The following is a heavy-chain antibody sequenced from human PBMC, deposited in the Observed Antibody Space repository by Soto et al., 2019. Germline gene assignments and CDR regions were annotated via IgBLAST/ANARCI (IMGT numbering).Heavy chain of an antibody. D-gene: IGHD2-2*01. CDR2: ISGSGGRT. Sequence: XGSLRRSCAASGFTFRAYAMSWVRQAPGKGLAWVSAISGSGGRTYYADSVKGRFTISRDNSKNTLYLQMNSLRAEDTAVYYCAKDKVVVPASAIWFDQWGQGDVVTVSS. V-gene: IGHV3-23*01. CDR1: GFTFRAYA. CDR3: AKDKVVVPASAIWFDQ. J-gene: IGHJ5*02.